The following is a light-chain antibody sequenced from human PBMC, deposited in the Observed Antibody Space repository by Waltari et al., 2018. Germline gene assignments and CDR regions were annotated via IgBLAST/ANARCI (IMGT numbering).Light chain of an antibody. J-gene: IGLJ1*01. V-gene: IGLV1-51*02. CDR3: GTWDASLGGI. CDR1: SSKIGNNY. Sequence: QSVLTQPPSVSAAPGQTVTISCSADSSKIGNNYVSWYQHFPGTAPKLLIYENNMRPSGIPYRFSGSKSGTSATLGITGLQTGDEADYYCGTWDASLGGIFGTGTKVTVL. CDR2: ENN.